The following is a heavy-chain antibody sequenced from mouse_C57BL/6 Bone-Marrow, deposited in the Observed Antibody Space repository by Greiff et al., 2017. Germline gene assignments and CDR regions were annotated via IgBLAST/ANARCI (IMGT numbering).Heavy chain of an antibody. CDR2: IDPSDSYN. J-gene: IGHJ4*01. CDR3: AREGYYDYDLYYAMDY. V-gene: IGHV1-69*01. Sequence: QVQLQQPGAELVMPGASVKLSCKASGYTFTSYWMHWVKQRPGQGLEWIGEIDPSDSYNNYNQKFKGKSTLTVDKSSSTAYMQLSSLTSEDSAVYYCAREGYYDYDLYYAMDYWGQGTSGTVSS. D-gene: IGHD2-4*01. CDR1: GYTFTSYW.